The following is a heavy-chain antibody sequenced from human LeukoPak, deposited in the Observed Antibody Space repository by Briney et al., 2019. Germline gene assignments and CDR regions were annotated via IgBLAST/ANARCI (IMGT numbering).Heavy chain of an antibody. CDR3: ARGPSFWTTVTYYFDY. Sequence: PSETLSLTCAVYGGSFSGYYWSWIRQPPGKGLEWIGEINHSGSTNYNPSLKSRVTISVDTSKNQFSLKLSSVTAADTAVYYCARGPSFWTTVTYYFDYWGQGTLDTVSS. CDR2: INHSGST. J-gene: IGHJ4*02. CDR1: GGSFSGYY. D-gene: IGHD4-17*01. V-gene: IGHV4-34*01.